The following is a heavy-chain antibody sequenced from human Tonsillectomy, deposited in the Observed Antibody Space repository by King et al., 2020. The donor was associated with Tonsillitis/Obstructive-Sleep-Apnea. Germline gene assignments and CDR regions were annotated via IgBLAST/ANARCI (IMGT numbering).Heavy chain of an antibody. CDR2: IWYDGSNK. CDR3: ARGYGYEFWSGPVHYFMDL. D-gene: IGHD3-3*01. J-gene: IGHJ6*03. V-gene: IGHV3-33*01. Sequence: VQLVESGGGVVQPGRSLRLSCAASGFTFSNYGMHWVRQAPGKGLEWVAVIWYDGSNKYYGDSVKGRFTISRDNSKNMLSLQMNSLRAEDTAVYHCARGYGYEFWSGPVHYFMDLWGKGTTVTVSS. CDR1: GFTFSNYG.